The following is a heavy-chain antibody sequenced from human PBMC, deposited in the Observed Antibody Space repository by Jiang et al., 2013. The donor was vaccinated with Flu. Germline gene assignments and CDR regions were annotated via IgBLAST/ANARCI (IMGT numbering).Heavy chain of an antibody. V-gene: IGHV6-1*01. CDR1: GDSVSSNSAA. CDR2: TYYRSRWFS. CDR3: AREPHNSLVGFDP. Sequence: SQTLSLTCAISGDSVSSNSAAWNWIRQSPSRGLEWLGRTYYRSRWFSDYAVSVKTRITINPDTSKNQFSLKLNSVTPEDTAVYYCAREPHNSLVGFDPWGQGTLVHRLL. D-gene: IGHD1-20*01. J-gene: IGHJ5*02.